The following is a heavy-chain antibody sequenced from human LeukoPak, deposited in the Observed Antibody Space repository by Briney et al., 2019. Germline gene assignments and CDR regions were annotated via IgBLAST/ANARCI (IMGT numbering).Heavy chain of an antibody. CDR1: GGSISSSNYY. CDR3: ARGLWFGDENPPYFDY. CDR2: IYTSESA. D-gene: IGHD3-10*01. Sequence: SETLSLTCSVSGGSISSSNYYWSWIRQPAGKGLEWIGRIYTSESANYNPSLKSRVTISVDTSRNQFSLKLSSVTAADTAVYYCARGLWFGDENPPYFDYWGQGILVTVSS. V-gene: IGHV4-61*02. J-gene: IGHJ4*02.